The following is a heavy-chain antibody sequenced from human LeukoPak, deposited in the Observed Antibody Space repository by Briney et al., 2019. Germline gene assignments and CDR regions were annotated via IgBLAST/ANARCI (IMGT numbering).Heavy chain of an antibody. CDR2: VHHTGRT. J-gene: IGHJ3*02. D-gene: IGHD6-19*01. CDR1: GGSISDSFEHY. V-gene: IGHV4-4*02. Sequence: TSETLSLTCVVSGGSISDSFEHYWSWVRQPPGKGFEWIAEVHHTGRTIYSPSFARRVTISADTSKNQFSLKLSSVTAADTAVYYCAGEGIAVADDAFDIWGQGTMVTVSS. CDR3: AGEGIAVADDAFDI.